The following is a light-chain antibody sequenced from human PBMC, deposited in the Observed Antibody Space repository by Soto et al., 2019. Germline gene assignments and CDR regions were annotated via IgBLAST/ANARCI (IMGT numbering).Light chain of an antibody. CDR1: SSDVGGYNY. CDR2: DVS. V-gene: IGLV2-11*01. CDR3: CSYAGSGTFV. Sequence: QSALTQPASVSGSPGQSITISCTGTSSDVGGYNYVSWYQQYPGKAPKLMIYDVSKRPSGVPDRFSGSKSGNTASLTISGLRAEDEADYYCCSYAGSGTFVFGGGTKLTVL. J-gene: IGLJ2*01.